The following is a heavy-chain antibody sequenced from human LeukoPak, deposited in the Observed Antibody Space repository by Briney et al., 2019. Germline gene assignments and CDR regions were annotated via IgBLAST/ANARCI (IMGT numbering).Heavy chain of an antibody. Sequence: PGGSLRLSCAASGFTFSSYWMSWIRQAPGKGLEWVANIKQDGREKYYVDSVKGRFTISRDNAKNSLYLQMNSLRAEDTAVYYCASTKVPNVDYWGQGTLVTVSS. CDR2: IKQDGREK. CDR1: GFTFSSYW. D-gene: IGHD1-1*01. CDR3: ASTKVPNVDY. J-gene: IGHJ4*02. V-gene: IGHV3-7*01.